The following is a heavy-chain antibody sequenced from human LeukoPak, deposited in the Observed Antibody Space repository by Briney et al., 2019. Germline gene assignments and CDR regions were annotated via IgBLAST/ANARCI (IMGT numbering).Heavy chain of an antibody. CDR2: IKQDGSEK. CDR1: GFTFSSYW. CDR3: ARLWIVATSSGGHFDY. J-gene: IGHJ4*02. V-gene: IGHV3-7*01. D-gene: IGHD5-12*01. Sequence: QPGGSPRLSCAASGFTFSSYWMSWVRQAPGKGLEWVANIKQDGSEKYYVDSVKGRFTISRDNAKNSLYLQMNSLRAEDTAVYYCARLWIVATSSGGHFDYWGQGTLVTVSS.